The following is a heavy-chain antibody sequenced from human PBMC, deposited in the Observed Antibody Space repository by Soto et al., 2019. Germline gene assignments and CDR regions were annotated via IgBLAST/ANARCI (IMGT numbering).Heavy chain of an antibody. J-gene: IGHJ5*02. V-gene: IGHV1-69*12. CDR2: IIPIFGTA. D-gene: IGHD2-15*01. CDR3: ARDIRAVVAAKVPGWFDP. CDR1: GGTFSSYA. Sequence: QVQLVQSGAAVKKPGSSVKVSCKASGGTFSSYAISWVRQAPGQGLEWMGGIIPIFGTANYAQKFQGRVTITADESTSTAYMELSSLRSEDTAVYYCARDIRAVVAAKVPGWFDPWGQGTLVTVSS.